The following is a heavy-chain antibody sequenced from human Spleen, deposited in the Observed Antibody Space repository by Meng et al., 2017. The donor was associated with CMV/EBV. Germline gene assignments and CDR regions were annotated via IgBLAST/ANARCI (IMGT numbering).Heavy chain of an antibody. J-gene: IGHJ4*02. Sequence: ASVKVSCKGSGYRFISFGISWVRQAPGQGLEWMGWISGYRDNTNYAQKFQGRLTMTTDTTTNTAYMELRSLRSDDTAVYYCARGDYYDSTPPHCWGQGTLVTVSS. D-gene: IGHD3-22*01. CDR2: ISGYRDNT. V-gene: IGHV1-18*01. CDR3: ARGDYYDSTPPHC. CDR1: GYRFISFG.